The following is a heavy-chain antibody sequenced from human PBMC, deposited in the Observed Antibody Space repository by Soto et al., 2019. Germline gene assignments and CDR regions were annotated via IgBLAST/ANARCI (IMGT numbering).Heavy chain of an antibody. CDR1: VFTFSSNY. CDR3: ARDFYPLAYYFDY. Sequence: GSLRLSCAASVFTFSSNYMSWVRQAPGKGLEWVSVIYSGGSTYYADSVKGRFTISRDNSKNTLYLQLNSLRSDDTAVYYCARDFYPLAYYFDYWGQGTLVTVSS. CDR2: IYSGGST. V-gene: IGHV3-53*05. J-gene: IGHJ4*02.